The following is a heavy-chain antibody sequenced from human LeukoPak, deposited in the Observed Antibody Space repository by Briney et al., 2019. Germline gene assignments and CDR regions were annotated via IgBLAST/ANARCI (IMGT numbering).Heavy chain of an antibody. Sequence: TSGGSLRLSCAASGFTVSSNYMSWVRQAPGKGLEWVSYISSSGSTIYYADSVKGRFTISRDNAKNSLYLQMNSLRAEDTAVYYRAGGDYGGNPYFDYWGQGTLVTVSS. D-gene: IGHD4-23*01. CDR2: ISSSGSTI. CDR1: GFTVSSNY. J-gene: IGHJ4*02. CDR3: AGGDYGGNPYFDY. V-gene: IGHV3-11*01.